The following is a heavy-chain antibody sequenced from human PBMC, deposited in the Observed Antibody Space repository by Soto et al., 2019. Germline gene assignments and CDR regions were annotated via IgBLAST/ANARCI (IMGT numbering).Heavy chain of an antibody. CDR2: IIPIFCTA. CDR3: ASDSQAPIEFVVWAGYFDY. Sequence: QVQLVQSGAEVKKPGSSVKVSCKASGGTFSSYAITWVRQAPGQGLEWMGGIIPIFCTANYAQKFQGRVTITADESTSTAYLEPSSLRSEDTAVYYCASDSQAPIEFVVWAGYFDYWCQGTLVTVSS. CDR1: GGTFSSYA. J-gene: IGHJ4*02. V-gene: IGHV1-69*01. D-gene: IGHD1-26*01.